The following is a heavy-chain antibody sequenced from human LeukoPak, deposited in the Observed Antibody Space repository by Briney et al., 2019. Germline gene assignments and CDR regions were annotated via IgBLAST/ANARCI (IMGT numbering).Heavy chain of an antibody. CDR2: VSPYNGNT. Sequence: ASVKVSCKASGYTFTGYYMHWVRQAPGQGLEWMAWVSPYNGNTRYAEKVQGRVTMTTDTSTSTAYMELRSLRSDDTAVYYCAREWGADSGSYYEDYWGQGTLVTVSS. CDR3: AREWGADSGSYYEDY. J-gene: IGHJ4*02. V-gene: IGHV1-18*04. D-gene: IGHD3-10*01. CDR1: GYTFTGYY.